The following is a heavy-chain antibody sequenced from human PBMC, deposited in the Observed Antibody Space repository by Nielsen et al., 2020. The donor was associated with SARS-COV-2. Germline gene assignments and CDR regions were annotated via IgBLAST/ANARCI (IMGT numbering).Heavy chain of an antibody. Sequence: GGSLRLSCAASGFTFTTYVMHWVRQAPGKGLQWVAVIRSDGSFKYHENSVKGRFTISRDNSRNTLYLQMNSLRTEDTAMYYCARGEDYSTMDVWGQGTTVTVSS. CDR3: ARGEDYSTMDV. V-gene: IGHV3-33*01. CDR2: IRSDGSFK. J-gene: IGHJ6*02. D-gene: IGHD2-15*01. CDR1: GFTFTTYV.